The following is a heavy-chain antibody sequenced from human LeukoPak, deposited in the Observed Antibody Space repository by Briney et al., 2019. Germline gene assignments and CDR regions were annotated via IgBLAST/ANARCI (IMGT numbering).Heavy chain of an antibody. V-gene: IGHV3-74*01. D-gene: IGHD3-10*01. J-gene: IGHJ4*02. Sequence: GGSLRLSCAASGFTFSSYWMHWVRQAPGKGPVWVSRINSDGSSTSYADSVKGRFTISRDNAKNTLYLQMNSLRAEDTAVYYCARNDRNYYGSETYMFDYWGQGTLVTVSS. CDR3: ARNDRNYYGSETYMFDY. CDR1: GFTFSSYW. CDR2: INSDGSST.